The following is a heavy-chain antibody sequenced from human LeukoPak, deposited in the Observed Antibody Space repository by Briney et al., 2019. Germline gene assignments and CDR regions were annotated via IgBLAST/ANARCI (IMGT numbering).Heavy chain of an antibody. Sequence: AGGSLRLSCAASGFTFSSYAMHWDRQAPGKGLEWVAVISYDGSNKYYADSVKGRFTISRDNSKNTLYLQMNSLRAEDTAVYYCAQSPDYGDYYYGMDVWGQGTTVTVSS. CDR3: AQSPDYGDYYYGMDV. D-gene: IGHD4-17*01. V-gene: IGHV3-30*04. CDR1: GFTFSSYA. J-gene: IGHJ6*02. CDR2: ISYDGSNK.